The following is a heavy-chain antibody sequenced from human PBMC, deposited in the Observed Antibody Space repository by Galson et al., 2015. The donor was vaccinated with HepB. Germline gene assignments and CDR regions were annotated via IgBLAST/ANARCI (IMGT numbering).Heavy chain of an antibody. V-gene: IGHV3-23*01. Sequence: SLRLSCAASGFTFSSYAMSWVRQAPGKGLEWVPAISGSGGSTYYADSVKGRFTISRDNSKNTLYLQMNSLRAEDTAVYYCAGFQWPTGIDYWGQGTLVTVSS. CDR1: GFTFSSYA. D-gene: IGHD6-19*01. J-gene: IGHJ4*02. CDR3: AGFQWPTGIDY. CDR2: ISGSGGST.